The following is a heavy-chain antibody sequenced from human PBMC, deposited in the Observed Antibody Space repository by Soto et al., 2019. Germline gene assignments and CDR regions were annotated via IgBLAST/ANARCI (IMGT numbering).Heavy chain of an antibody. V-gene: IGHV4-4*07. CDR1: GDSINNYY. CDR2: IDSSGSA. J-gene: IGHJ4*02. D-gene: IGHD1-1*01. CDR3: ARGGTRSADLPTY. Sequence: VRLQESGPGLVEPSETLSLTCSVSGDSINNYYWSWNRQPARQGLEWIGRIDSSGSANYNPSLKTRGTMSVDTSKNQVFLSVTSVTAADTAVYFCARGGTRSADLPTYWGQGIQVIVSS.